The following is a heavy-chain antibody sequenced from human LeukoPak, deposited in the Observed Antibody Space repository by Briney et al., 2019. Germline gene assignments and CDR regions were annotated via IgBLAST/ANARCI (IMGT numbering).Heavy chain of an antibody. CDR3: ARDYLAAAGS. CDR1: GFTVSSNY. CDR2: ISSSGSTI. J-gene: IGHJ5*02. V-gene: IGHV3-11*01. D-gene: IGHD6-13*01. Sequence: GGSLRLSCAASGFTVSSNYMSWVRQAPGKGLEWVSYISSSGSTIYYADSVKGRFTISRDNAKNSLYLQMNSLRAEDTAVYYCARDYLAAAGSWGQGTLVTVSS.